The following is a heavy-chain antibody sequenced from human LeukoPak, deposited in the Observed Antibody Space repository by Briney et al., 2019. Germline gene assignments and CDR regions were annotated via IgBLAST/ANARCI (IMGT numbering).Heavy chain of an antibody. CDR2: IYYSGST. CDR3: ARTKKGLTSGWYEVARQFDY. Sequence: NPSETLSLTCTVSGDSISSGNYYWGWIRQPPGKGLEWIGSIYYSGSTYYNPSLKSRVTISVDTSKNQFSLKLSSVTAADTALYYCARTKKGLTSGWYEVARQFDYWGQGTLVTVSS. D-gene: IGHD6-19*01. J-gene: IGHJ4*02. CDR1: GDSISSGNYY. V-gene: IGHV4-39*01.